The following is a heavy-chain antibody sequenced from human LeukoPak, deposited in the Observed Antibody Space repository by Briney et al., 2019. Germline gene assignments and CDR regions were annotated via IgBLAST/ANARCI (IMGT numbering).Heavy chain of an antibody. D-gene: IGHD3-16*01. CDR1: GASVSSGYY. J-gene: IGHJ3*01. V-gene: IGHV4-59*08. Sequence: PSETLSLTCIVSGASVSSGYYWSWIRQPPGKGLEWIAYIYHTGSTDSNPSLKSRVTISLDTSKNQFSLKLSSVTAADTAVYYCARRWVYDKRAFDAWGQGTMVTVSS. CDR3: ARRWVYDKRAFDA. CDR2: IYHTGST.